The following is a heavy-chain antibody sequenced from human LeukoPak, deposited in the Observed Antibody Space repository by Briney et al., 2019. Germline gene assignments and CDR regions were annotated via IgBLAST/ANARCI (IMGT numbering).Heavy chain of an antibody. Sequence: GGSLRLSCAASGFTFSSYSMYWVRQAPGKGLEWVSYISSSSSTIYYADSVKGRFTISRDNAKNSLYLQMNSLRAEDTAVYYCAIQAARGNWGQGTLVTVSS. CDR3: AIQAARGN. D-gene: IGHD6-6*01. V-gene: IGHV3-48*01. J-gene: IGHJ4*02. CDR2: ISSSSSTI. CDR1: GFTFSSYS.